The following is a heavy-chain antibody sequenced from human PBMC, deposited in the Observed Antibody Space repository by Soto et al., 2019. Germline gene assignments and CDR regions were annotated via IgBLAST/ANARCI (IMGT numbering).Heavy chain of an antibody. V-gene: IGHV3-23*01. CDR2: ISGSGGST. D-gene: IGHD3-3*01. CDR3: EAPIRSGDAFDI. Sequence: EVQLLESGGGLVQPGGSLRLSCAASGFTFSSYAMSWVRQAPGKGLEWVSAISGSGGSTYYADSVKGRFTISRDNSKNTLYLQMNSLRAEDTAVYYCEAPIRSGDAFDIWGQGTMVTVSS. CDR1: GFTFSSYA. J-gene: IGHJ3*02.